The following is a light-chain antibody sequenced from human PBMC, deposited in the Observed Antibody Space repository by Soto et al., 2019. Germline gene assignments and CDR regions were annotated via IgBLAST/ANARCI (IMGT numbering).Light chain of an antibody. CDR2: DVS. J-gene: IGKJ4*01. Sequence: EIVLTQSPAIVSLSPGERATLSCRASQSVRSYVAWYQQKPGQAPRLLIYDVSKRATGIPARFSGSGSGTDFTLTISSLEPEDFALYYCHQRSRWLTFGGGTKVEI. CDR3: HQRSRWLT. CDR1: QSVRSY. V-gene: IGKV3-11*01.